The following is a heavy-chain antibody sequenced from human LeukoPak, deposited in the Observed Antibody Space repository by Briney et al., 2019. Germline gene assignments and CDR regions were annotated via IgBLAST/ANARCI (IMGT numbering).Heavy chain of an antibody. CDR1: GNIFTNYH. J-gene: IGHJ4*02. CDR3: ATEAPRSYRFDY. Sequence: GASVKVSCKASGNIFTNYHIHCVRLAPGRGLEWMGAVYTDGGTITNTRSFQHGRVTMTRDVSTRTVYMELSSLSSEDTAVYYCATEAPRSYRFDYWGQEILVTVSS. D-gene: IGHD3-10*01. V-gene: IGHV1-46*01. CDR2: VYTDGGTI.